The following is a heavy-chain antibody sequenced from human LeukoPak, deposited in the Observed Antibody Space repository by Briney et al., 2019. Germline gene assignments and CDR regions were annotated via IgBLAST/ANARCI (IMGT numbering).Heavy chain of an antibody. Sequence: PSETLSLTCAVYGGSFSGYYWSWIRQPPGKGLEWIGEINRSGTTNYNPSLKSRVTISVDTSKNQFSLKLRSVTAADTAVYYCARVTGYVIEDYFDYWGQGTLVTVSS. V-gene: IGHV4-34*01. J-gene: IGHJ4*02. CDR3: ARVTGYVIEDYFDY. D-gene: IGHD3-22*01. CDR2: INRSGTT. CDR1: GGSFSGYY.